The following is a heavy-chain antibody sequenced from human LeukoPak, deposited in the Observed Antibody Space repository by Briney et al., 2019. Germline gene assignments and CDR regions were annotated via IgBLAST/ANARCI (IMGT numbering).Heavy chain of an antibody. V-gene: IGHV3-30-3*01. CDR2: ISYDGSNK. CDR1: GXTFSSYA. D-gene: IGHD2-2*02. J-gene: IGHJ6*02. CDR3: ARVYDCSSTSCYTLHGMDV. Sequence: GRSLRLSCAASGXTFSSYAMHWVRQAPGKGLEWVAVISYDGSNKYYADSVKGRFTISRDNSKNTLYLQMNSLRAEDTAVYYCARVYDCSSTSCYTLHGMDVWGQGTTVTVSS.